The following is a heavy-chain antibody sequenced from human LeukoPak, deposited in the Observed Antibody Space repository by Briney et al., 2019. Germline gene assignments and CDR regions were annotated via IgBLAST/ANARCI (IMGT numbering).Heavy chain of an antibody. J-gene: IGHJ3*02. V-gene: IGHV1-69*06. CDR2: IIPIFGTA. Sequence: ASVKVSCKASGYTFTGYYMHWVRQAPGQGLEWMGGIIPIFGTANYAQKFQGRVTITADKSTGTAYMELSSLRSEDTAVYYCARDLPYHYYSSDYSNDAFDIWGQGTMVTVSS. D-gene: IGHD3-22*01. CDR1: GYTFTGYY. CDR3: ARDLPYHYYSSDYSNDAFDI.